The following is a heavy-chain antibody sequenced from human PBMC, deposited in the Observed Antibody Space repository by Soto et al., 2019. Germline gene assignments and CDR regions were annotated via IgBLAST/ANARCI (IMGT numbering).Heavy chain of an antibody. CDR1: GFSISSGYF. D-gene: IGHD3-22*01. CDR2: IYHSGTT. Sequence: SETLALTCAVSGFSISSGYFWGWIRQPPGKGPEWLGSIYHSGTTYYNPSVKGRVTISVDTSKNQFSLKMSSVTAADTAVYYCARDSSGYYWFDPWGQGTLVTVSS. J-gene: IGHJ5*02. CDR3: ARDSSGYYWFDP. V-gene: IGHV4-38-2*02.